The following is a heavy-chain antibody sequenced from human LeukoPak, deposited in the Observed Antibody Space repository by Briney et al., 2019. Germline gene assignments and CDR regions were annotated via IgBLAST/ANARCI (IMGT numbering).Heavy chain of an antibody. D-gene: IGHD2-15*01. CDR1: GLTFRTYT. J-gene: IGHJ4*02. V-gene: IGHV3-30*04. CDR3: ARSLMRPYSDY. CDR2: MSFDGSDQ. Sequence: GGSLRLSCLVSGLTFRTYTMNWIRQAPGKGLEWVASMSFDGSDQFYADSVRGRFTISRDNSKNTLFLQVSSLRSDDTAVYYCARSLMRPYSDYWGQGTLVSVSS.